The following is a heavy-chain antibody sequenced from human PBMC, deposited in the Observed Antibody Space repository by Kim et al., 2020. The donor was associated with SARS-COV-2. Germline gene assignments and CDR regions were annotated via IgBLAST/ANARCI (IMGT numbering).Heavy chain of an antibody. CDR1: GFTFSNAW. V-gene: IGHV3-15*01. Sequence: GGSLRLSCAASGFTFSNAWMSWVRQAPGKGLEWVGRIKSKTDGGTTDYAAPVKGRFTISRDDSKNTLYLQMNSLKTEDTAVYYCTTAEMATITLYYYYYGMDVWGQGTTVTFSS. CDR3: TTAEMATITLYYYYYGMDV. CDR2: IKSKTDGGTT. J-gene: IGHJ6*02. D-gene: IGHD5-12*01.